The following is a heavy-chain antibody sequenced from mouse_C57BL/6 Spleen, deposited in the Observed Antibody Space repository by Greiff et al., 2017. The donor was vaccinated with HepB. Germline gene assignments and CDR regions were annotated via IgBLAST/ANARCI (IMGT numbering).Heavy chain of an antibody. J-gene: IGHJ1*03. V-gene: IGHV2-5*01. CDR3: AKTHYGSSPRYFDV. Sequence: QVQLQQSGPGLVQPSQSLSITCTVSGFSLTSYGVHWVRQSPGKGLEWLGVIWRGGSTDYNAAFMSRLSITKDNSKSQVFFKMNSLQADDTAIYYCAKTHYGSSPRYFDVWGTGTTVTVSS. D-gene: IGHD1-1*01. CDR1: GFSLTSYG. CDR2: IWRGGST.